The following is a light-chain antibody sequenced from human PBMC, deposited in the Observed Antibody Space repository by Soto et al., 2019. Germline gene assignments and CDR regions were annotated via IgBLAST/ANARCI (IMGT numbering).Light chain of an antibody. CDR1: QSVRSN. V-gene: IGKV3-15*01. CDR3: QQYNNWPLT. Sequence: EIVMTQFPATLSVSPGERATLSCRASQSVRSNLAWFQQKPGQAPRVLIYGISTRATGIPARFSGSGSETEFTLTISSLQSEDFAVYYCQQYNNWPLTFGGGTKVEIK. CDR2: GIS. J-gene: IGKJ4*01.